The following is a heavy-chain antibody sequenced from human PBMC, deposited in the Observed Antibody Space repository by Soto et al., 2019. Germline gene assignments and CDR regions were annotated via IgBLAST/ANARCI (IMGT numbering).Heavy chain of an antibody. CDR3: ARGISMTIALQGDYDLLTFDH. CDR1: GGSFSGYY. CDR2: INDSGRT. D-gene: IGHD4-17*01. J-gene: IGHJ4*02. Sequence: TLSLTCAVYGGSFSGYYWSWIRQSPGTGLEWIGEINDSGRTNQNPSLKSRVTTSVDTSKNQFSLKLKSVTAADTAVYYCARGISMTIALQGDYDLLTFDHWGPGTLVTVSS. V-gene: IGHV4-34*01.